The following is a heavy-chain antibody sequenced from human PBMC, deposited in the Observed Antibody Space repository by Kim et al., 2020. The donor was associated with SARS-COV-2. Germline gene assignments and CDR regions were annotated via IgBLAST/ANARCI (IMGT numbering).Heavy chain of an antibody. CDR2: IYSGGST. D-gene: IGHD1-26*01. CDR3: ARPRALSGSYYFPLV. V-gene: IGHV3-66*01. J-gene: IGHJ4*02. CDR1: GFTVSSNY. Sequence: GGSLRLSCAASGFTVSSNYMSWVRQAPGKGLEWVSVIYSGGSTYYADSVKGRFTISRDNSKNTLYLQMNSLRAEDTAVYYCARPRALSGSYYFPLVWGQGTLVTVSS.